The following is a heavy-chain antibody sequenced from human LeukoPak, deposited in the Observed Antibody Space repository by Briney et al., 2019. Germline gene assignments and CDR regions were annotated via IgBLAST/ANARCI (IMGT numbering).Heavy chain of an antibody. CDR2: INPNSGGT. CDR1: GYTFTGYY. CDR3: ARDRIQKLRHFDY. J-gene: IGHJ4*02. V-gene: IGHV1-2*02. D-gene: IGHD6-6*01. Sequence: ASVKVSCKASGYTFTGYYMHWVRQAPGQGLEWMGWINPNSGGTNYAQKFQGRVTMTRDTSISTAYMGLSRLRSDDTAVYYCARDRIQKLRHFDYWGQGTLVTVSS.